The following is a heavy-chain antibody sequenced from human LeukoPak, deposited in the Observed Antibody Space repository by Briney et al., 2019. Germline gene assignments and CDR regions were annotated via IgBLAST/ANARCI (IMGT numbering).Heavy chain of an antibody. V-gene: IGHV3-7*01. D-gene: IGHD2-2*01. CDR2: IKQDGSEK. CDR3: ARDDVVPAATYYYYYYGMDV. CDR1: GFTFSSYW. J-gene: IGHJ6*02. Sequence: GGSLRLSCAASGFTFSSYWMSWVRQAPGKGLEWVANIKQDGSEKYYVDSVKGRFTISRDNAKNSLYLQMNSLRAEDTAVYYCARDDVVPAATYYYYYYGMDVWGQGTTVTVSS.